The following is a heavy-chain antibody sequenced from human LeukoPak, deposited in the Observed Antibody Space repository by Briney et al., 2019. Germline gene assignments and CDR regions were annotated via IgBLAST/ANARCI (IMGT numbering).Heavy chain of an antibody. Sequence: PGGSLRLSCAASGFTFSSYAMHWVRQAPGKGLEYVSAISSNGGSTYYANSVKGRFTISRDNSKSTLYLQMGSLRAEDMAVYYCARGRRLQQIDYWGQGTLVTVSS. CDR2: ISSNGGST. D-gene: IGHD6-25*01. CDR3: ARGRRLQQIDY. V-gene: IGHV3-64*01. J-gene: IGHJ4*02. CDR1: GFTFSSYA.